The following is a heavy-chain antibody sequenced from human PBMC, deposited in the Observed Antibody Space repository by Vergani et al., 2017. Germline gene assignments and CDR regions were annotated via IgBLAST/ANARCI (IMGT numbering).Heavy chain of an antibody. CDR3: AKDYGGNSAGDWFDY. V-gene: IGHV3-23*01. D-gene: IGHD4-23*01. J-gene: IGHJ4*02. Sequence: EVQLLESGGGLVQPGGSLRLSCAASGFTFSSYAMSWVRQAPGKGLEWVSAISGSGGSTYYADSVKGRFTISRDNSKNTLYLQMNSLRAEDTAVYYFAKDYGGNSAGDWFDYGGQGTLVTVSS. CDR2: ISGSGGST. CDR1: GFTFSSYA.